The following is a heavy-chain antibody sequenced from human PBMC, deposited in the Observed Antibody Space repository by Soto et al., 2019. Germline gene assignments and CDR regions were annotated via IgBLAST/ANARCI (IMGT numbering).Heavy chain of an antibody. CDR2: IYDSGST. D-gene: IGHD3-10*01. CDR3: ASVRGGSYFQL. V-gene: IGHV4-4*02. CDR1: GGSISSSNW. J-gene: IGHJ1*01. Sequence: QVQLQESGLGLVKPSGTLSLTCAVSGGSISSSNWWSWVRQPPGKWLEWIGEIYDSGSTNYNPSLRSRDPIQVDKPEHQLPLGLRSVTAADTAVYHCASVRGGSYFQLWGPGTLV.